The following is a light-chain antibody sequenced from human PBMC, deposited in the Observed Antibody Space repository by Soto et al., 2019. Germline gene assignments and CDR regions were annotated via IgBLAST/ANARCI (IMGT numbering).Light chain of an antibody. J-gene: IGKJ3*01. Sequence: DIVMTQSPLSLPVTPGEPASISCRSSQSLLHSNGYNYLDWYLQKPGQSPQLLTYLGSNRASGVPDRFSGSGSGTDFTLKTSRVEADDVGVYYCMQALQTPFTFGPGTKVDIK. CDR2: LGS. CDR3: MQALQTPFT. CDR1: QSLLHSNGYNY. V-gene: IGKV2-28*01.